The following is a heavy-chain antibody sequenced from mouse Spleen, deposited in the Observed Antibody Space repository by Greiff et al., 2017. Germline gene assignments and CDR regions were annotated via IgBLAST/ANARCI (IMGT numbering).Heavy chain of an antibody. Sequence: EVQLQQSGAELVRPGASVKLSCTASGFNIKDYYMHWVKQRPEQGLEWIGRIDPEDGDTEYAPKFQGKATMTADTSSNTAYLQLSSLTSEDTAVYYCTTGSYYSNYAPWFAYWGQGTLVTVSA. J-gene: IGHJ3*01. V-gene: IGHV14-1*01. CDR2: IDPEDGDT. D-gene: IGHD2-5*01. CDR3: TTGSYYSNYAPWFAY. CDR1: GFNIKDYY.